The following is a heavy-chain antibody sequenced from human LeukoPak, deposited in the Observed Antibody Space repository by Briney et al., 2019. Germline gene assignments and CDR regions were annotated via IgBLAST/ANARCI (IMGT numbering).Heavy chain of an antibody. Sequence: GASVKVSCKASGYTFTSYAMNWVRQAPGQGLEWMGWINPNSGGTNYAQKFQGRVTMTRDTSISTAYMELSRLRSDDTAVYYCAREEVDYYGREGGYWGQGTLVTVSS. CDR3: AREEVDYYGREGGY. CDR1: GYTFTSYA. CDR2: INPNSGGT. J-gene: IGHJ4*02. V-gene: IGHV1-2*02. D-gene: IGHD3-10*01.